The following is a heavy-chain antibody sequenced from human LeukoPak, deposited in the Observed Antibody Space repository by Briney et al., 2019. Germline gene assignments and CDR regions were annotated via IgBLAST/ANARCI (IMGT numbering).Heavy chain of an antibody. CDR1: GGSFSGYY. Sequence: SETLSLTCAVYGGSFSGYYWSWIRQPPGKGLEWIGEINHSGSTNYNPSLKGRVTISVDTSKNQFSLKLSSVTAADTAVYYCARMRLTYNWNRGHDAFDIWGQGTMVTVSS. CDR3: ARMRLTYNWNRGHDAFDI. D-gene: IGHD1-20*01. J-gene: IGHJ3*02. CDR2: INHSGST. V-gene: IGHV4-34*01.